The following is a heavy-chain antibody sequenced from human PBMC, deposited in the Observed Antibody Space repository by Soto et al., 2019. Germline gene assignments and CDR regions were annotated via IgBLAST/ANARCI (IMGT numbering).Heavy chain of an antibody. Sequence: PSETLSLTCAVSGGSISSSNWWSWVRQPPGKGLEWIGEIYHSGSTNYNPSLKSRVTISVDKSKNQFSLKLSSVTAADTAVYYFASYDFWSGSGPSGMDVWGQGTTVTVSS. J-gene: IGHJ6*02. D-gene: IGHD3-3*01. CDR3: ASYDFWSGSGPSGMDV. V-gene: IGHV4-4*02. CDR1: GGSISSSNW. CDR2: IYHSGST.